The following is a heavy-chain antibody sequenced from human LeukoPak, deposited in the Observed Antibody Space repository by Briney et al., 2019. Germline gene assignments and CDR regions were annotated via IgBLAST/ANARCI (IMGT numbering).Heavy chain of an antibody. CDR1: GSTFSSYA. V-gene: IGHV3-64*01. J-gene: IGHJ6*03. CDR2: ISSNGGST. D-gene: IGHD5-12*01. Sequence: GGSLRLSCAASGSTFSSYAMHWVRQAPGKGLEYVSAISSNGGSTYYANSVKGRFTISRDNSKNTLYLQMGSLRAEDMAVYYCARDGGYSGYDYHYYYYMDVWGKGTTVTVSS. CDR3: ARDGGYSGYDYHYYYYMDV.